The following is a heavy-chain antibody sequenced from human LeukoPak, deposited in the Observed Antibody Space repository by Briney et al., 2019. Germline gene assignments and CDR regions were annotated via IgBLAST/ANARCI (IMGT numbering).Heavy chain of an antibody. CDR1: GYTFTGQY. V-gene: IGHV1-2*02. J-gene: IGHJ4*02. Sequence: APVKVSCKASGYTFTGQYLHWVRQAPGQGLEWMGWITPNSGGTNYAQKFQGRVTMTRDTSISTAYMELSSLRSDDTAIYYCATGSGTYSPDYWGQGTLVTVSS. CDR2: ITPNSGGT. CDR3: ATGSGTYSPDY. D-gene: IGHD3-10*01.